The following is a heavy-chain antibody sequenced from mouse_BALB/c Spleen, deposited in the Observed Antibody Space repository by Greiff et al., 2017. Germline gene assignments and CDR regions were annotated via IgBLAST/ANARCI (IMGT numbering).Heavy chain of an antibody. CDR2: ISSGGST. V-gene: IGHV5-6-5*01. CDR3: ARGPGSRDWYFDV. D-gene: IGHD1-2*01. Sequence: EVKVVESGGGLVKPGGSLKLSCAASGFTFSSYAMSWVRQTPEKRLEWVASISSGGSTYYPDSVKGRFTISRDNARNILYLQLSSLRSEDTAMYYCARGPGSRDWYFDVWGAGTTVTVSS. CDR1: GFTFSSYA. J-gene: IGHJ1*01.